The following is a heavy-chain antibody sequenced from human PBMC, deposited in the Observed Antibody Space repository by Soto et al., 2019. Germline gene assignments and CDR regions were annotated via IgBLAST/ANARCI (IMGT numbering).Heavy chain of an antibody. CDR2: ISSSSSTI. CDR3: ASARDILTGYYIGGSDY. CDR1: GFTFSSYS. J-gene: IGHJ4*02. V-gene: IGHV3-48*02. Sequence: EVQLVESGGGLVQPGGSLRLSCAASGFTFSSYSMNWVRQAPGKGLEWVSYISSSSSTIYYADSVKGRITISRDNAKNSLYLQMNSRRDEDMAVYDCASARDILTGYYIGGSDYLGQGTLVTVSS. D-gene: IGHD3-9*01.